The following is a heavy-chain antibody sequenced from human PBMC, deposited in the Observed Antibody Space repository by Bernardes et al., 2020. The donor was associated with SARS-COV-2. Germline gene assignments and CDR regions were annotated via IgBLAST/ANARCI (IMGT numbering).Heavy chain of an antibody. CDR1: GFTFSSYG. CDR2: IWYDGSNK. CDR3: ARTRGYRAWYYGMDV. V-gene: IGHV3-33*01. D-gene: IGHD1-1*01. J-gene: IGHJ6*02. Sequence: GGSLRLSCAASGFTFSSYGMHWVRQAPGKGLEWVAVIWYDGSNKYYADSVKGRFTISRDNSKNTLYLQMNSLRAEDTAVYYCARTRGYRAWYYGMDVWGQGTTVTVSS.